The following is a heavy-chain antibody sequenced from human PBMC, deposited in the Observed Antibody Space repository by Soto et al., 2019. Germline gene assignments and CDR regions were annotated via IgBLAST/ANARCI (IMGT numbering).Heavy chain of an antibody. CDR3: ARDVGLQHDTGYYDFWSGKNNWFDP. J-gene: IGHJ5*02. CDR2: IPYSGST. V-gene: IGHV4-59*11. Sequence: SETLSLTCTVSGGPISGHYWSWIRQPPGKGLQYIGYIPYSGSTNYNPSLKSRVTISVDTSNNQFSLRLSSVTAADTAVYYCARDVGLQHDTGYYDFWSGKNNWFDPWGQGILVTVSS. D-gene: IGHD3-3*01. CDR1: GGPISGHY.